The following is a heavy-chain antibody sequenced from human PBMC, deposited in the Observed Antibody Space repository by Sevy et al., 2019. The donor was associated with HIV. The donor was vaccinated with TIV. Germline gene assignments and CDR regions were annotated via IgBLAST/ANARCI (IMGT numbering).Heavy chain of an antibody. CDR1: GFTFSTHW. Sequence: GGSLRLSCAASGFTFSTHWMSWVRQAPGKGLEWVANIKEDGSEKYYADSVKGRFTISRDNAKNSLFLQMNSLRAEDTAVYDCAKDVYWGQGTLVTVSS. V-gene: IGHV3-7*03. J-gene: IGHJ4*02. CDR2: IKEDGSEK. CDR3: AKDVY.